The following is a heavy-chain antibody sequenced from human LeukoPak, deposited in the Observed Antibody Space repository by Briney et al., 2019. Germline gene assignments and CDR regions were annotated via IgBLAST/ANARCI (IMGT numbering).Heavy chain of an antibody. CDR1: GFTFSSYW. V-gene: IGHV3-20*04. Sequence: GGSLRLSCAASGFTFSSYWMSWVRQAPGKGLEWVSGINWNGGSTGYADSVKGRFTISRDNAKNSLYLQMNSLRAEDTALYYCARSIYYDSSGPNDYWGQGTLVTVSS. CDR3: ARSIYYDSSGPNDY. J-gene: IGHJ4*02. D-gene: IGHD3-22*01. CDR2: INWNGGST.